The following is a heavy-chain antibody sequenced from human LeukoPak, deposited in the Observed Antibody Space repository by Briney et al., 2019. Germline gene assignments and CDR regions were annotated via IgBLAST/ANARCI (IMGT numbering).Heavy chain of an antibody. D-gene: IGHD3-10*01. CDR1: GGSIRNSSFY. V-gene: IGHV4-39*01. CDR2: IYSTGTT. Sequence: PSETLSLTCAVSGGSIRNSSFYWGWIRQPPGKRLEWIASIYSTGTTYYNPSLKSRVTISVDTSKDQFSLKLNSVTAADTAVYYCARHYGPWGQGTLVTVSS. CDR3: ARHYGP. J-gene: IGHJ5*02.